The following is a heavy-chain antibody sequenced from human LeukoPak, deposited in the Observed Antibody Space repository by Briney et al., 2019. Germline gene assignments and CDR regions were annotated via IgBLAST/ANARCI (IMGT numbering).Heavy chain of an antibody. D-gene: IGHD6-6*01. CDR3: ARDLLSSSSAPDY. CDR2: IYYSGST. CDR1: GGSISSGGYS. Sequence: PSETLSLTCTVSGGSISSGGYSWSWIRQHPGKGLEWIGYIYYSGSTYYNPSLKSRVTISVGTSKNQFSLKLSSVTAADTAVYYCARDLLSSSSAPDYWGQGTLVTVSS. J-gene: IGHJ4*02. V-gene: IGHV4-31*03.